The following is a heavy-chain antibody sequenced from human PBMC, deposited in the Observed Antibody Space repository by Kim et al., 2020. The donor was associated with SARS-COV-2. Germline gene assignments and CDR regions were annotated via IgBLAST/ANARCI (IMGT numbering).Heavy chain of an antibody. V-gene: IGHV3-23*01. CDR3: AKGEYYYDSSGYEL. J-gene: IGHJ4*02. Sequence: ADSVKGRFTVARDTSKSTLYLQMNSLRAEDTAVYYCAKGEYYYDSSGYELWGQGTLVTVSS. D-gene: IGHD3-22*01.